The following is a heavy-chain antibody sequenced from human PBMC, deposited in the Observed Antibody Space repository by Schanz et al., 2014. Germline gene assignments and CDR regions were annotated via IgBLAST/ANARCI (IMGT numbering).Heavy chain of an antibody. CDR2: ISPYNGNT. V-gene: IGHV1-18*01. J-gene: IGHJ3*02. CDR3: TRGGYSYALSAFDI. CDR1: GYTFTSYG. Sequence: QVQLIQSGAEVKKPGASVKVSCTASGYTFTSYGISWVRQAPGQGLEWMGWISPYNGNTNYAQKLQGRVTMTADTSTSTAYMDLRSLRSDDTALYYCTRGGYSYALSAFDIWGQGTMVTVSS. D-gene: IGHD5-18*01.